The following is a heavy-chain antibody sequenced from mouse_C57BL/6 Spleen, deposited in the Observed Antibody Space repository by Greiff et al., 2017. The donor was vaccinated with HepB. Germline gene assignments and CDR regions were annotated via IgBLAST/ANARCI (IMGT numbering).Heavy chain of an antibody. Sequence: DVMLVESGGGLVKPGGSLKLSCAASGFTFSSYAMSWVRQTPEKRLEWVATISDGGSYTYYPDNVKGRFTISRDNAKNNLYLQMRHLKSEDKAMDYCARDEHYYGSSYGYFDVWGTGTTVTVSS. V-gene: IGHV5-4*01. CDR3: ARDEHYYGSSYGYFDV. J-gene: IGHJ1*03. CDR1: GFTFSSYA. D-gene: IGHD1-1*01. CDR2: ISDGGSYT.